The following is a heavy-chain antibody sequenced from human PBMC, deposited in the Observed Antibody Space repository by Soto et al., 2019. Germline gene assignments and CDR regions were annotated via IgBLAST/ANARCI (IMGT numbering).Heavy chain of an antibody. CDR1: GFTFTTYY. CDR2: ISGDGSST. D-gene: IGHD3-16*01. CDR3: ARGGRGGFDY. V-gene: IGHV3-74*01. Sequence: HPGGSLRLSCAASGFTFTTYYMHWVRQAPGKGLVWVSRISGDGSSTDYADSVKGRFTPSRDNARNTLSLQMSSLRVEDTAVYYCARGGRGGFDYWGQGVLVTVSS. J-gene: IGHJ4*02.